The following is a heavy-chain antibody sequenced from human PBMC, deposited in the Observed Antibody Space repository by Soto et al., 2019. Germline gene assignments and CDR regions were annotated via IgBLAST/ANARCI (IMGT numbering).Heavy chain of an antibody. Sequence: ASVKVSCKASGYTFTVYYMHWVLQAPGQGLEWMGWINPNSGGTNYAQKFQGWVTMTRDTSISTAYMELSRLRSDDTAVYYCARDFGGDCSGGSCYPYNWFDPWGQGTLVTVSS. CDR3: ARDFGGDCSGGSCYPYNWFDP. D-gene: IGHD2-15*01. CDR1: GYTFTVYY. V-gene: IGHV1-2*04. J-gene: IGHJ5*01. CDR2: INPNSGGT.